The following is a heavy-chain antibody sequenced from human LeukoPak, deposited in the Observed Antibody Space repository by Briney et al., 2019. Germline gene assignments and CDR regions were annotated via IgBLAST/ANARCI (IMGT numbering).Heavy chain of an antibody. CDR1: GFTFSSYA. CDR3: AKGAIAPIAY. V-gene: IGHV3-23*01. J-gene: IGHJ4*02. Sequence: GGSLRLSCAASGFTFSSYAMSWVRQAPGKGLEWVSGISDSGGRTYYADSMKGRFTISRDNSKNTLYLQMNSLRAEDTAVYYCAKGAIAPIAYWGQGTLVTVSS. D-gene: IGHD6-13*01. CDR2: ISDSGGRT.